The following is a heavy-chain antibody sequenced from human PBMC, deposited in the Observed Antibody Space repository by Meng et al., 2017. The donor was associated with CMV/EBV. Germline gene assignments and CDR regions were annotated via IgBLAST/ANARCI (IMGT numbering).Heavy chain of an antibody. CDR3: ARVGRTSCYDY. D-gene: IGHD2-2*01. Sequence: QAQLKGSGPGLLKPSQTLSLTCTVSGGSISSGDYYWSWIRQPPGKGLEWIGYIYYSGSTYYNPSLKSRVTISVDTSKNQFSLKLSSVTAADTAVYYCARVGRTSCYDYWGQGTLVTVSS. CDR1: GGSISSGDYY. J-gene: IGHJ4*02. CDR2: IYYSGST. V-gene: IGHV4-30-4*08.